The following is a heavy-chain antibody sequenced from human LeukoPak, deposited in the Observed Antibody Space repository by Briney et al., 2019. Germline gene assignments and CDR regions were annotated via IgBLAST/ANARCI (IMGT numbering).Heavy chain of an antibody. D-gene: IGHD3-3*01. Sequence: ASVKVSCKASGYTFIGYYIHWVRQAPGQGPEWMGWINPNNGDTTYAQKFQGRVTMTRDTSISTAYMELSGLTSDDTAMCFCARDFDFWSAYSSFDYWGQGTLVTVSS. J-gene: IGHJ4*02. CDR1: GYTFIGYY. CDR3: ARDFDFWSAYSSFDY. CDR2: INPNNGDT. V-gene: IGHV1-2*02.